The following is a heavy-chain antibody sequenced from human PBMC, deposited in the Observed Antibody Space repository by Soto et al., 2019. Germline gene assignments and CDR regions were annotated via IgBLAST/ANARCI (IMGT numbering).Heavy chain of an antibody. D-gene: IGHD2-2*01. CDR1: GFSLSTSGVG. CDR3: AHVRYPARFMDV. Sequence: QITLKESGPPLVKPTQTLTLTCTFSGFSLSTSGVGVGWIRQPPGKALEWLAFIYWDDDKRYSPSLKSRLTITKDAPKNHVVLTMTNMDPVDTATYYCAHVRYPARFMDVWGQGTTVTVSS. J-gene: IGHJ6*02. CDR2: IYWDDDK. V-gene: IGHV2-5*02.